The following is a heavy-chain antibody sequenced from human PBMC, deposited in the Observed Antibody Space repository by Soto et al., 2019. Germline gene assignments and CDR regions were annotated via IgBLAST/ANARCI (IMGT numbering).Heavy chain of an antibody. D-gene: IGHD2-21*02. V-gene: IGHV5-51*07. Sequence: ASLKLSNKGSGYPFSPYRIASVHQLIERGPEWMGIIYPGDSHTTYSPSFQGQVTMSVDRSINTAYLQWTSLQASDTAMYDGARHRDGGNSRAAFDRWGQGTLVT. J-gene: IGHJ3*02. CDR2: IYPGDSHT. CDR1: GYPFSPYR. CDR3: ARHRDGGNSRAAFDR.